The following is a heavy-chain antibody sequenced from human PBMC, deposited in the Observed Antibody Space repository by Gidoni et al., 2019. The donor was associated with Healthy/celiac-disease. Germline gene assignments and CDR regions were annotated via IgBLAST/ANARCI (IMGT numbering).Heavy chain of an antibody. J-gene: IGHJ3*02. CDR3: ARDSRSSTSPLNAFDI. CDR1: GFTFSSYS. D-gene: IGHD2-2*01. CDR2: ISSSSSYI. V-gene: IGHV3-21*01. Sequence: EVQLVESGGGLVKPGGSLRLSCAASGFTFSSYSMNWVRQAPWKGLEWVSSISSSSSYIYYADSVKGRFTISRDNAKNSLYLQMNSLRAEDTAVYYCARDSRSSTSPLNAFDIWGQGTMVTVSS.